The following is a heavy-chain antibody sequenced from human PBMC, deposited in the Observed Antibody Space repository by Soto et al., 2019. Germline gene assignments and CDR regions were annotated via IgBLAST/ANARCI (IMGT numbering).Heavy chain of an antibody. Sequence: GGSLRLSCAASGFTFSDYYMSWIRQAPGKGLEWVSYISSSGSTIYYADSVKGRFTISRDNAKNSLYLQMNSLRAEDTAVYYCASWGGPEYQLPLGAGGYMDVWGKGTTVTVSS. CDR1: GFTFSDYY. J-gene: IGHJ6*03. CDR3: ASWGGPEYQLPLGAGGYMDV. V-gene: IGHV3-11*01. CDR2: ISSSGSTI. D-gene: IGHD2-2*01.